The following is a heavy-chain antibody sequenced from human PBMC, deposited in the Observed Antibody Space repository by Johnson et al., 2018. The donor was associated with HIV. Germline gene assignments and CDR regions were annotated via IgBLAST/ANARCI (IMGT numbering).Heavy chain of an antibody. CDR1: GFTFSNYG. Sequence: QVYLVESGGGVVQPWRSLRLSCVASGFTFSNYGMHWVRQAPGKGLEWVAVISYDGSNKYYADSVKGRFTISRDNSKNTLYLQMNSLRAEDTAVYYCAKAIGDAFDIWGQETMVTVSS. D-gene: IGHD2/OR15-2a*01. V-gene: IGHV3-30*18. J-gene: IGHJ3*02. CDR2: ISYDGSNK. CDR3: AKAIGDAFDI.